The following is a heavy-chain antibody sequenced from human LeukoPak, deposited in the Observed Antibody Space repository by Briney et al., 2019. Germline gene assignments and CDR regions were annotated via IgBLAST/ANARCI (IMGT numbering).Heavy chain of an antibody. CDR1: GFTFSSYW. V-gene: IGHV3-7*01. CDR2: IKQDGSEK. CDR3: ARFKRVAAGIPLTD. J-gene: IGHJ4*02. D-gene: IGHD6-13*01. Sequence: PGGSLRLSCAASGFTFSSYWMSWVRQAPGKGLEWVANIKQDGSEKYYVDSVKGRFTISRDNAKNSLYLQMNSLRAEDTAVYYCARFKRVAAGIPLTDWGQGTLVTVSS.